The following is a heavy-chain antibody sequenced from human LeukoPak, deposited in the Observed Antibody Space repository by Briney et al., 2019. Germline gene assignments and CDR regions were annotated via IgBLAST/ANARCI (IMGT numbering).Heavy chain of an antibody. Sequence: GGSLRLSCAASGFTFSSYSMNWVRQAPGKGLEWVSSISSSSSYIYYADSVKGRFTISRDNAKNSLYLQMNSLRAEDTAVYYCARDRSVGATTCDYWGQGTLVTVSS. CDR1: GFTFSSYS. J-gene: IGHJ4*02. CDR2: ISSSSSYI. V-gene: IGHV3-21*01. D-gene: IGHD1-26*01. CDR3: ARDRSVGATTCDY.